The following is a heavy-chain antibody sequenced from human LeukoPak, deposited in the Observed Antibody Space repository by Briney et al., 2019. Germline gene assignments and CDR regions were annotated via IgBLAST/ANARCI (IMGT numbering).Heavy chain of an antibody. CDR2: IYYGGST. CDR3: ARDWGIFGVVIERPYDAFDI. CDR1: GGSITSYY. J-gene: IGHJ3*02. V-gene: IGHV4-59*01. Sequence: SETLSLTCTVSGGSITSYYWSWIRQPPGKGLEWIGFIYYGGSTNNNPSLKSRVTISVHTSKNQFSLKLTSVTAADTAMYYCARDWGIFGVVIERPYDAFDIWGQGTMVTVSS. D-gene: IGHD3-3*01.